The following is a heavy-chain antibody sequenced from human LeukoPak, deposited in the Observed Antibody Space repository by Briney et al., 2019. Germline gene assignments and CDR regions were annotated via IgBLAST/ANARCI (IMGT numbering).Heavy chain of an antibody. CDR3: VRSSSSVTQPYDH. D-gene: IGHD4-17*01. CDR2: ISGYNGNT. CDR1: GYTFTSSA. Sequence: SVKVSFKASGYTFTSSAITWVRQAPGQGREWMGWISGYNGNTNYAQNLQGRVTMTTDTSTSTAYMELTRLRSDDTAFYYCVRSSSSVTQPYDHWGQGTLVTVSS. J-gene: IGHJ4*02. V-gene: IGHV1-18*01.